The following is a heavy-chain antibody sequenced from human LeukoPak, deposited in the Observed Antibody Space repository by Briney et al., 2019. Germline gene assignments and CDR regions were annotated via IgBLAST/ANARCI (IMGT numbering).Heavy chain of an antibody. V-gene: IGHV3-30-3*01. CDR3: ARGHDYGNY. CDR2: ISYDGSNK. D-gene: IGHD4-17*01. CDR1: GFTFSSYA. Sequence: GGSLRLSCAASGFTFSSYAMHWVRQAPGKGLEWVAVISYDGSNKYYADSVKGRFTISRDDSKNTLYLQMNSLRAEDTAVYYCARGHDYGNYWGQGTLVTVSS. J-gene: IGHJ4*02.